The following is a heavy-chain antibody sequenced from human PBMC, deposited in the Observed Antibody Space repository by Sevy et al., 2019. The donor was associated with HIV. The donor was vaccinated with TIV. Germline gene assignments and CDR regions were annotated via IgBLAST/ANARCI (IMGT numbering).Heavy chain of an antibody. CDR3: ARGGYYYDNAAYYAFDS. J-gene: IGHJ4*02. CDR2: IWSDGAYQ. D-gene: IGHD3-22*01. V-gene: IGHV3-33*01. Sequence: GGSLRLSCTTSGFTFSAYAMHWVRQAPDKGLEWVAIIWSDGAYQYHGDSVKGRFTISRDNSKNTLYLQMNSLRVEDTAVYYCARGGYYYDNAAYYAFDSWGQGTLVTVSS. CDR1: GFTFSAYA.